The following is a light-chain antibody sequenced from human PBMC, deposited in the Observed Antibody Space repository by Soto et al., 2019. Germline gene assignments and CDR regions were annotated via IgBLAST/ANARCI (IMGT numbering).Light chain of an antibody. CDR2: GAS. J-gene: IGKJ2*01. CDR1: QSVSSSY. CDR3: QQYGSSPPYT. V-gene: IGKV3-20*01. Sequence: EIVLTQSPGNLSLSPGERATLSCRASQSVSSSYLAWYQQKPGQAPRLLIYGASSRATGIPDRFSSSGCGTDVTLIISRREPEDFAVYYCQQYGSSPPYTFGQGTKLEIK.